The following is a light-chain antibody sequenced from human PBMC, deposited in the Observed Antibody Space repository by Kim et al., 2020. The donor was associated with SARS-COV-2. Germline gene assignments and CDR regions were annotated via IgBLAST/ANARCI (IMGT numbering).Light chain of an antibody. V-gene: IGKV1-5*01. CDR1: QSITTL. J-gene: IGKJ1*01. Sequence: ASVGDRVTITCRSSQSITTLLAWYQQKPGKAPKLLIYYASTLEGGVPSRFSGSGSGTEFTLTISSLQPDDFATYYCQQYSDSSWTFGQGTKVDIK. CDR2: YAS. CDR3: QQYSDSSWT.